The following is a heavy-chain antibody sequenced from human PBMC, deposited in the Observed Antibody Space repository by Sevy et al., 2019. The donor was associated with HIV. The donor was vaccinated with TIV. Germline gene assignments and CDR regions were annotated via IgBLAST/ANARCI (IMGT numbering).Heavy chain of an antibody. D-gene: IGHD3-22*01. J-gene: IGHJ4*02. V-gene: IGHV4-34*01. CDR3: ARRAPYYYDKSNRWLLSYYFDF. CDR2: INHSGAS. Sequence: SETLSLTCAVYKGSFNGYYWTWIRQPPGKGLEWIGEINHSGASNYNPSLKSRVIISKDTSKNQFSLRLTSVTAADTAVYYCARRAPYYYDKSNRWLLSYYFDFWGQGTPVTVSS. CDR1: KGSFNGYY.